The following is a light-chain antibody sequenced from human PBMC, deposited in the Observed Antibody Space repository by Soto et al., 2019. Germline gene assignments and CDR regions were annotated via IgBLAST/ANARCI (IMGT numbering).Light chain of an antibody. CDR2: AAS. Sequence: DIQMTQCPSSLSPSVGDRVTITCRASHDLNNALAWFQQKPGKASKSLIYAASSLQSGVPSRFRGSGVSTDFTLTISSLQPEDFATYYCQQYKSYPITFGLGTRLEIK. CDR3: QQYKSYPIT. J-gene: IGKJ5*01. CDR1: HDLNNA. V-gene: IGKV1-16*01.